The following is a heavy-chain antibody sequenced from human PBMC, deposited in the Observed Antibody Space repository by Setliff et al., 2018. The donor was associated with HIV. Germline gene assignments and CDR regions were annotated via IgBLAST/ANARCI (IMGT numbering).Heavy chain of an antibody. CDR2: IYYSGST. Sequence: SETLSLTCTVSGGSISSSTYYWGWIRQPPGKGLEWSGSIYYSGSTYYNPSLKSRATISVDMSKHQFSLRLSSVTAADTAVYYCIIAYSSGWLAPMGFDSWGQGTLVTVSS. J-gene: IGHJ4*02. V-gene: IGHV4-39*01. CDR3: IIAYSSGWLAPMGFDS. D-gene: IGHD6-19*01. CDR1: GGSISSSTYY.